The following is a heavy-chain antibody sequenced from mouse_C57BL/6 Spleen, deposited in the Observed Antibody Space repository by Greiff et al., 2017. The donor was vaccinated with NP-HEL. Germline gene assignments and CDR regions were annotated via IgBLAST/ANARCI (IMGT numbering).Heavy chain of an antibody. Sequence: EVKLQQSGPELVKPGASVKISCKASGYTFTDYYMNWVKQSHGKSLEWIGDINPNNGGTSYNQKFKGKATLTVDKSSSTAYMELRSLTSEDSAVYYCARYKPPLPVDYWGQGTTLTVSS. J-gene: IGHJ2*01. V-gene: IGHV1-26*01. D-gene: IGHD1-3*01. CDR1: GYTFTDYY. CDR3: ARYKPPLPVDY. CDR2: INPNNGGT.